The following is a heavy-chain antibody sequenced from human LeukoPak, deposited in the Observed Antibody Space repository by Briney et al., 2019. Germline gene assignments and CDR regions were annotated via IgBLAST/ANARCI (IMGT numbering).Heavy chain of an antibody. J-gene: IGHJ6*03. V-gene: IGHV3-23*01. D-gene: IGHD2-2*01. Sequence: GGSLRLSCAASGFTFSSYAMSWVRQAPEKGLEWVSAISGSGGSTYYADSVKGRFTISRDNSKNTLYLQMNSLRAEDTAVYYCAKVLDCSSTSCYPYYYYYYMDVWGKGTTVTVSS. CDR2: ISGSGGST. CDR3: AKVLDCSSTSCYPYYYYYYMDV. CDR1: GFTFSSYA.